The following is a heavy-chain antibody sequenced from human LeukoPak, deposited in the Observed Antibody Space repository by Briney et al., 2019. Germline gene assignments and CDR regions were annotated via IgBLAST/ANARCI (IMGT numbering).Heavy chain of an antibody. CDR2: ISGGGRTT. V-gene: IGHV3-23*01. D-gene: IGHD2-21*01. CDR3: AKNVVFTRYFDS. J-gene: IGHJ4*02. CDR1: GFTFSSYE. Sequence: GGSLRLSRAASGFTFSSYEMNWVRQAPGKGLQWVSVISGGGRTTEYADSVKGRFTVSRDNSVNTLSLHMDSLRVEDTAIYYCAKNVVFTRYFDSWGQGTLVTVSS.